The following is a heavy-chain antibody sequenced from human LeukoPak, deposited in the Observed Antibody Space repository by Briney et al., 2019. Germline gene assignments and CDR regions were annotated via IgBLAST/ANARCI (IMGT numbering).Heavy chain of an antibody. CDR1: RLSVSSNY. CDR2: IYSGDRT. D-gene: IGHD5/OR15-5a*01. Sequence: GRSLRLSCAASRLSVSSNYISWVRQAPREGLEWVSVIYSGDRTYFADSVKGRFTISRDSSKTTLYLQVNNLSLEDTAVYYCERVSMSQYWGQGTLVTVSS. J-gene: IGHJ4*02. V-gene: IGHV3-53*01. CDR3: ERVSMSQY.